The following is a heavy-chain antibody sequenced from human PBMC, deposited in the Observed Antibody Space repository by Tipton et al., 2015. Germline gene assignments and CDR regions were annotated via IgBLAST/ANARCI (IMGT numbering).Heavy chain of an antibody. CDR1: AYSISSDYY. V-gene: IGHV4-38-2*01. J-gene: IGHJ4*02. Sequence: TLSLTCAVSAYSISSDYYWGWIRQPPGKGLEWIGSIFHRGDTNYNPSLKSRVTISLDTSKNQFSLKLNSVTAADTAVYYCARGLLLWLGMTDYWGQGTLVTVSS. CDR3: ARGLLLWLGMTDY. D-gene: IGHD3-10*01. CDR2: IFHRGDT.